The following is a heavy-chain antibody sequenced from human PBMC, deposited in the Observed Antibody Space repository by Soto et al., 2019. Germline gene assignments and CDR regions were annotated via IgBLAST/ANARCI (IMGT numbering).Heavy chain of an antibody. CDR3: ARDLSYARNYGMDV. J-gene: IGHJ6*02. V-gene: IGHV1-69*01. D-gene: IGHD5-18*01. CDR2: IIPIFGTA. CDR1: GGTFTRYA. Sequence: QMQLVQSGAEVKKPGSSVKVSCKASGGTFTRYAISWVRQAPGQGLEWMGGIIPIFGTANYAQKFQGRVTITADESTSTGYMELSSLRSEDTAVYYCARDLSYARNYGMDVWGQGTTVTVSS.